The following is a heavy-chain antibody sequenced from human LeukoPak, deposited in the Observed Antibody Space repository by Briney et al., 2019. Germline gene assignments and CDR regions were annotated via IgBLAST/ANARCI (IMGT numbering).Heavy chain of an antibody. CDR3: AKDPWLTSEYFQH. V-gene: IGHV3-23*01. J-gene: IGHJ1*01. CDR1: GFTFSSYA. CDR2: ISGSGGST. D-gene: IGHD6-19*01. Sequence: GGSLRLSCAASGFTFSSYAMSWVRQAPGKGLEWVSAISGSGGSTYYADSVKGRLTISRDNSKNTLYLQMNSLRAEDTAVYYCAKDPWLTSEYFQHWGQGTLVTVSS.